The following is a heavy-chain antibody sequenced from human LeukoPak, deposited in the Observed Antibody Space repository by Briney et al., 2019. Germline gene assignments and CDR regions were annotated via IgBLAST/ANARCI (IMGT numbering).Heavy chain of an antibody. J-gene: IGHJ4*02. Sequence: GGSLRLSCAASGFPFSSYAMSWVRQTPGKGLEWVSAISGSGGSTYYADSVKGRFTISRDNSKNTLYLRMNSLRAEDTAVYYCAKAPNYYDSSGYYSVDYWGQGTLVTVSS. CDR3: AKAPNYYDSSGYYSVDY. V-gene: IGHV3-23*01. D-gene: IGHD3-22*01. CDR1: GFPFSSYA. CDR2: ISGSGGST.